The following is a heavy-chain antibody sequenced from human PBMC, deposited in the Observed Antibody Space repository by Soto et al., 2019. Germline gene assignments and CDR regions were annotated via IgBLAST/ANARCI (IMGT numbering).Heavy chain of an antibody. J-gene: IGHJ3*02. Sequence: EVQLVESGGGLVKPGGSLRLSCAASGFTFSSYSMNWVRQAPGKGLEWVSSISSSSSYIYYADSVKGRFTISRDNAKNSLYLLMNSLRAEDTAVYYCARPGCSSTSCYDQGAFDIWGQGTMVTVSS. V-gene: IGHV3-21*01. CDR2: ISSSSSYI. CDR3: ARPGCSSTSCYDQGAFDI. CDR1: GFTFSSYS. D-gene: IGHD2-2*01.